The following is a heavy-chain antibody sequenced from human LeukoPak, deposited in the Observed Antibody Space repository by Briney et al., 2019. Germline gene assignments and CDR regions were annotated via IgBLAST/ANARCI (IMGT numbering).Heavy chain of an antibody. Sequence: ASVKVSCKASGYTFTSYSISWVRQAPGQGLEWMGWISGYNGNTNYAQKLQGRVTMTTDTSTSTAYMELRSLRSDDTAVYYCARHRTPYYYYYGMDVWGQGTTVTVSS. CDR2: ISGYNGNT. V-gene: IGHV1-18*01. D-gene: IGHD2-15*01. CDR3: ARHRTPYYYYYGMDV. CDR1: GYTFTSYS. J-gene: IGHJ6*02.